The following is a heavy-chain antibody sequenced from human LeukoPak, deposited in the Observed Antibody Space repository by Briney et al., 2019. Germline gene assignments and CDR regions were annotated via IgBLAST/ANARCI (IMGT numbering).Heavy chain of an antibody. CDR3: ARDRPIDY. CDR2: ISSDSGSI. Sequence: PGGSLRLSCAASGFTFSDYYMSWIRQAPGKGLEWVSYISSDSGSIYYADSVRGRLTISRDNARNSLYLQMNSLRAEDTAVYYCARDRPIDYWGQGALVTVSS. V-gene: IGHV3-11*04. CDR1: GFTFSDYY. J-gene: IGHJ4*02.